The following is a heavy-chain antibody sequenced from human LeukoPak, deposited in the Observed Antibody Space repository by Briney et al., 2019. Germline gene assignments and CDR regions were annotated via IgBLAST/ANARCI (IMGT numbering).Heavy chain of an antibody. CDR3: AKGGLRYCSSTSCRYFDY. V-gene: IGHV3-23*01. CDR2: ISGIPDGA. J-gene: IGHJ4*02. Sequence: GGSLRLSCAASGFTFSSYAMSWVRQAPGKGLEWVSAISGIPDGAFYADSVKGRFTISRDSSKNTLYLQMNSLRAEDTAVYYCAKGGLRYCSSTSCRYFDYWGQGTLVTVSS. CDR1: GFTFSSYA. D-gene: IGHD2-2*01.